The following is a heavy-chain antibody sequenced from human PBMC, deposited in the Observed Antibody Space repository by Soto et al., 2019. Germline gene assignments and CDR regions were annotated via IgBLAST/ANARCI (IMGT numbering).Heavy chain of an antibody. J-gene: IGHJ4*02. CDR2: IYSDGST. CDR3: ARVKGNSGFDFDY. V-gene: IGHV3-53*01. CDR1: GFTVSSNY. Sequence: GGSLRLSCAASGFTVSSNYMSWVRQAPGKGLEWVSVIYSDGSTYYADSVKGRFTISRDNSKNTLYLQMNSLRAEDTAVYYCARVKGNSGFDFDYWGQGTLVTVSS. D-gene: IGHD3-10*01.